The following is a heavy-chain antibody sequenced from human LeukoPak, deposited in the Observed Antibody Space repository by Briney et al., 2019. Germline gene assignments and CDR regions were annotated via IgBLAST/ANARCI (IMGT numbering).Heavy chain of an antibody. V-gene: IGHV3-23*01. CDR3: AKTPGDCTGGTCYSFDY. D-gene: IGHD2-15*01. CDR1: GFTFYTYA. CDR2: ISGSGDNT. Sequence: GGTLRLSCAASGFTFYTYAMTWVRQAPGKGLEWVSSISGSGDNTYYADSVKGRFTVSRDNSKNTLYLQMNSLRAEDTAVYYCAKTPGDCTGGTCYSFDYWGQGSLVTVSS. J-gene: IGHJ4*02.